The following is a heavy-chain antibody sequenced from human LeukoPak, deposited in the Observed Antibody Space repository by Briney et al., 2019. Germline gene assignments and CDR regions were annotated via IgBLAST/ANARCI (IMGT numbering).Heavy chain of an antibody. CDR1: GFSFSTYG. D-gene: IGHD5-18*01. CDR2: ITSTSSAI. Sequence: GGSLRLSCTASGFSFSTYGMNWVRQAPGKGLEWISSITSTSSAIYYADSVKGRFTISRDNAKNTLYLQMDSLRAEDTAVYYCARGGYHAYYLDYWGQGSLVTVSS. CDR3: ARGGYHAYYLDY. J-gene: IGHJ4*02. V-gene: IGHV3-48*04.